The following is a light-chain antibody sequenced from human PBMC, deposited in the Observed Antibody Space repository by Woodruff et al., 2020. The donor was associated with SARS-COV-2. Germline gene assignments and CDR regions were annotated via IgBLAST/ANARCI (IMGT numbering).Light chain of an antibody. CDR3: QQYNSYWT. CDR1: QSISSW. J-gene: IGKJ1*01. V-gene: IGKV1-5*03. CDR2: KAS. Sequence: TCRASQSISSWLAWYQQKPGKAPKLLIYKASSLESGVPSRFSGSGSGTEFTLTISSLQPDDFATYYCQQYNSYWTFG.